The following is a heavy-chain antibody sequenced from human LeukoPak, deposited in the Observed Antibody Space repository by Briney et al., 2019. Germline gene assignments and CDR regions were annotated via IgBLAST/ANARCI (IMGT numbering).Heavy chain of an antibody. CDR3: AKDLGLHNWFDP. Sequence: GGSLRLSCAASGFTLSSYGMHWVRQAPGKGLEWVAFIRYDGSNKYYADSVKGRFTISRDNSKNTLYLQMNSLRAEDTAVYYCAKDLGLHNWFDPWGQGTLVTVSS. CDR2: IRYDGSNK. J-gene: IGHJ5*02. V-gene: IGHV3-30*02. CDR1: GFTLSSYG. D-gene: IGHD5-12*01.